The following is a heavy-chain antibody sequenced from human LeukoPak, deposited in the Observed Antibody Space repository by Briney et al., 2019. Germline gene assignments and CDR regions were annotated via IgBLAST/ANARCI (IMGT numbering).Heavy chain of an antibody. V-gene: IGHV3-30*04. CDR1: GLTFSSYA. J-gene: IGHJ4*02. CDR3: AREGTVAGHFDY. CDR2: ISYDGSNK. Sequence: GGSLRLSCAASGLTFSSYAMHWVRQAPGKGLEWVAVISYDGSNKYYADSMKGRFTISRDNSKNTLYLQMNSLRAEDTAVYYCAREGTVAGHFDYWGQGTLVTVSS. D-gene: IGHD6-19*01.